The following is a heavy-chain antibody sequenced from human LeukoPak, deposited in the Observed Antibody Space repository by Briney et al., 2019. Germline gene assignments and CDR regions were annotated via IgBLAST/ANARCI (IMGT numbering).Heavy chain of an antibody. CDR2: ITGSGDNT. V-gene: IGHV3-23*01. CDR3: TRLHSTYSTSDY. J-gene: IGHJ4*01. Sequence: GGSLRLSCAASGFTFNNYAMRWVRQGPGKGLEWVSSITGSGDNTYYADSVKGRFTISRDNSKNTLYLQMNSLRVEDTAMYYCTRLHSTYSTSDYWGQGTLVTVSS. CDR1: GFTFNNYA. D-gene: IGHD6-6*01.